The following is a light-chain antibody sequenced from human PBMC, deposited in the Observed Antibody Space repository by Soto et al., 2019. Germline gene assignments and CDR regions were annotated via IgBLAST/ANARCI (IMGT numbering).Light chain of an antibody. Sequence: EIVLTQSPGTLSLSPGERATLSCRASQSVTINYLAWYQHKPGQAPRLLIYVASSRATGIPDRFSGSGSGTDFTLTISGLEPEDSAVYYYQQYGSPPYTFGQGTKLEI. J-gene: IGKJ2*01. CDR2: VAS. V-gene: IGKV3-20*01. CDR1: QSVTINY. CDR3: QQYGSPPYT.